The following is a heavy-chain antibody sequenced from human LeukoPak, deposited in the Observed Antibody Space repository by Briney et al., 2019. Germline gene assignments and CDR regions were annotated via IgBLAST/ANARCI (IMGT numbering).Heavy chain of an antibody. CDR1: GGSFSGYY. D-gene: IGHD4-23*01. CDR2: INHSGST. J-gene: IGHJ4*02. Sequence: SETLSLTCAVYGGSFSGYYWSWIRQPPGKGLEWIGEINHSGSTNYNPSLKSRVTISVDTSKDQFSLKLSSVTAADTAVYYCARGRLSTVAYDYWGQGTLVTVSS. V-gene: IGHV4-34*01. CDR3: ARGRLSTVAYDY.